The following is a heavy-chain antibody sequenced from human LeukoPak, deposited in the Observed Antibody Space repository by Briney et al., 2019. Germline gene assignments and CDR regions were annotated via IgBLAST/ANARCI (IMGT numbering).Heavy chain of an antibody. D-gene: IGHD2-2*01. CDR1: GFTFSSYE. Sequence: GGSLRLSCAASGFTFSSYEMNWVRQAPGKGLEWVSYISSSGSIIYYADSVKGRFTISRDNAKNSLYLQMNSLRAEDTAVYYRARVPFIGSSSTSSIDYWGQGTLVTVSS. V-gene: IGHV3-48*03. CDR3: ARVPFIGSSSTSSIDY. CDR2: ISSSGSII. J-gene: IGHJ4*02.